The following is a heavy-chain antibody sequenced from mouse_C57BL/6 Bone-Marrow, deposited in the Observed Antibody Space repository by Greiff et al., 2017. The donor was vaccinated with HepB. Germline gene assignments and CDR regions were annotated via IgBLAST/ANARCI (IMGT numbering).Heavy chain of an antibody. J-gene: IGHJ1*03. CDR3: ARGGPTIVTTWYFDV. D-gene: IGHD2-5*01. CDR1: GFTFSSYA. Sequence: EVQGVESGGGLVKPGGSLKLSCAASGFTFSSYAMSWVRQTPEKRLEWVATISAGGSYTYYPDNVKGRFTISRDNAKNNLYLQMRHLKSEDTAMYYCARGGPTIVTTWYFDVWGTGTTVTVSS. CDR2: ISAGGSYT. V-gene: IGHV5-4*01.